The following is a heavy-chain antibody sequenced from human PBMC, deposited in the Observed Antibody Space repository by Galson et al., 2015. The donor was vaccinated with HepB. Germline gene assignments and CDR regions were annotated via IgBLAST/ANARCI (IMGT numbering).Heavy chain of an antibody. Sequence: LRLSCAASGFTFSIAWMSWVRQAPGKGLEWVGRIKSKTDGGTTDYAAPVKGRFTISRDDSKNTLYLQMDSLKTEDTAVYYCTTAPKSVDYVLGTIDYWGQGTLVTVSS. CDR3: TTAPKSVDYVLGTIDY. CDR1: GFTFSIAW. J-gene: IGHJ4*02. CDR2: IKSKTDGGTT. V-gene: IGHV3-15*01. D-gene: IGHD3-16*01.